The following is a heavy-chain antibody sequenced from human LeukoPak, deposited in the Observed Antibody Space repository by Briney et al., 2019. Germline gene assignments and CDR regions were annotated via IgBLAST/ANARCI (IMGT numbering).Heavy chain of an antibody. CDR2: ISTYDGNT. CDR3: AELGATVDYSPIDC. Sequence: ASVKVSCKASGYSFNSYVISWVRQAPGQGLEWMGWISTYDGNTNYAQRVRDRLTMTTDSSTSTAYMELRSLRSDDTAVYYCAELGATVDYSPIDCWGQGTLVTVSS. J-gene: IGHJ4*02. D-gene: IGHD1-26*01. V-gene: IGHV1-18*04. CDR1: GYSFNSYV.